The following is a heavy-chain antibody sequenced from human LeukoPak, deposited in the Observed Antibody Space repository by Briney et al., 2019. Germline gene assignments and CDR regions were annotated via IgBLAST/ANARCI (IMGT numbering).Heavy chain of an antibody. D-gene: IGHD3-3*01. Sequence: SETLSLTCTVSGGSISSYYWSWIRQPAGKGLEWIGRIYTSGSTNYNPSLKSRVTMSVDTSKNQFSLKLSSVTAADTAVYYCARVFGVGGGYYYYYYMDVWGEGTTVTVSS. CDR1: GGSISSYY. CDR2: IYTSGST. J-gene: IGHJ6*03. CDR3: ARVFGVGGGYYYYYYMDV. V-gene: IGHV4-4*07.